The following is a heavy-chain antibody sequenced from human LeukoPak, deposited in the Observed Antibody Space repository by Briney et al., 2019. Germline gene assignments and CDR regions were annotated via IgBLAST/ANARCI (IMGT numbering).Heavy chain of an antibody. V-gene: IGHV3-73*01. CDR3: TLEFWSGLGYFDY. Sequence: GGSLKLSCAASGFAFSGSAMHWVRQASGKGLEWVGRIRSKVNSYATAYAASVKGRFTISRDDSKNTAYLQMNSLKTEDTAVYYCTLEFWSGLGYFDYWGQGTLVTVSS. J-gene: IGHJ4*02. CDR1: GFAFSGSA. D-gene: IGHD3-3*01. CDR2: IRSKVNSYAT.